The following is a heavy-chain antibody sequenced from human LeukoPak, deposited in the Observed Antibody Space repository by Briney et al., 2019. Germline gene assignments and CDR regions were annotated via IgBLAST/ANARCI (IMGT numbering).Heavy chain of an antibody. V-gene: IGHV1-18*01. J-gene: IGHJ4*02. CDR2: ISAYNGNR. D-gene: IGHD3-3*01. CDR3: ARVQGSFTIFGVALSSYFDY. Sequence: ASVKVSCKASGYTFTSYGISWVRQAPGKGLEWMGWISAYNGNRNYAQKLQGRVTMTTETSKRKAYMELRSLRSDDTAVYYCARVQGSFTIFGVALSSYFDYWGQGTLVTVSS. CDR1: GYTFTSYG.